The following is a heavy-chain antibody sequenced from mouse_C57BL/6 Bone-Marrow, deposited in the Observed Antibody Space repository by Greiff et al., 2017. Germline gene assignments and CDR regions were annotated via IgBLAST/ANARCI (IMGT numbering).Heavy chain of an antibody. D-gene: IGHD2-5*01. CDR2: ISNDSSN. J-gene: IGHJ3*01. Sequence: VQLKESGPGLVKPSQSLSLTCSVTGYSITSGYYWNWIRQFPGNKLEWMGYISNDSSNNYNTSLKNRISITRDTSKNQFFLKLNSVTTEDTATYYCARVYSKNWGQGTLVTVSA. CDR1: GYSITSGYY. CDR3: ARVYSKN. V-gene: IGHV3-6*01.